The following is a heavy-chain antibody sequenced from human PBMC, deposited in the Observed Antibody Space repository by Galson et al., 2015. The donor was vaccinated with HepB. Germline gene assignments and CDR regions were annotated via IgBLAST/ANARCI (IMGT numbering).Heavy chain of an antibody. CDR3: ARANNQYYYDSSGHDY. Sequence: SLRLSCAASGFTFSRTWMHWVRQVPGKGLVWVSRINPDGSKTNYADSVKGRFTISRDNAKSTLYLEMNTLRVEDTALYYCARANNQYYYDSSGHDYWGQGSLVTVSS. J-gene: IGHJ4*02. D-gene: IGHD3-22*01. CDR1: GFTFSRTW. V-gene: IGHV3-74*01. CDR2: INPDGSKT.